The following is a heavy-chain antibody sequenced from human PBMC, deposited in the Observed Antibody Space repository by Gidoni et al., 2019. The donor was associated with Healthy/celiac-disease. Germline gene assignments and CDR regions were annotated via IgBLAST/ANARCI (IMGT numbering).Heavy chain of an antibody. CDR3: ARDYDRLRYFDFPPWFDP. J-gene: IGHJ5*02. CDR2: INAGNGNT. Sequence: QVQLVQSGAEVKKPGASVKVSCKASGYTFNSYAMHWVRQAPGQRLEWMGWINAGNGNTKYSQKFQGRVTITRDTSASTAYMELSSLRSEDTAVYYCARDYDRLRYFDFPPWFDPWGQGTLVTVSS. V-gene: IGHV1-3*01. CDR1: GYTFNSYA. D-gene: IGHD3-9*01.